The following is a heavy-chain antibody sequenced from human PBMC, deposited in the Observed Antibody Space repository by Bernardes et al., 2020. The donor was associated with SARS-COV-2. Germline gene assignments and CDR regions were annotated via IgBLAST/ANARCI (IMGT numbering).Heavy chain of an antibody. D-gene: IGHD3-22*01. CDR2: MNPDSGHT. V-gene: IGHV1-8*01. CDR1: GYTFTSHE. J-gene: IGHJ4*02. Sequence: ASVKVSCKASGYTFTSHEINWVRQAPGQGLEWLGWMNPDSGHTGSPQNFRGRITMTGDTSITTAYMELSSLGPEDTAVYYCARVSSYDSVLYFYDLDFWGQGTLVTVSS. CDR3: ARVSSYDSVLYFYDLDF.